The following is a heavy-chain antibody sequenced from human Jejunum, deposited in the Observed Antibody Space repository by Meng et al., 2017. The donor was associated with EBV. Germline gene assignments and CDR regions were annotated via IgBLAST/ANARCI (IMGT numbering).Heavy chain of an antibody. CDR2: VHFSGIT. Sequence: QVQLPQWGAGLLGPTETLSLTCAVYGGSFSGYYWSWVRQPPGRGLEYIGEVHFSGITNYTPSLKSRVTMSVDASKNQFSLRLTSVTAADTAVYYCARRTGDYVVGYWGQGTLVTVSS. J-gene: IGHJ4*02. V-gene: IGHV4-34*02. CDR1: GGSFSGYY. D-gene: IGHD2-8*02. CDR3: ARRTGDYVVGY.